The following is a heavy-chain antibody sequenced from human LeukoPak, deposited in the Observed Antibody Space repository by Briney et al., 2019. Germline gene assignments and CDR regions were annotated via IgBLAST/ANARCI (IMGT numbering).Heavy chain of an antibody. J-gene: IGHJ3*02. D-gene: IGHD2-8*01. CDR2: IYYGGST. V-gene: IGHV4-39*07. CDR3: ARGDIVLMVYATPTFDI. Sequence: SETLSLTCTVSGGSISSSSYYWGWIRQPPGKGLEWIGNIYYGGSTYYNPSLKSRVTISVDTSKNQFSLKLTSVTAADTAVYYCARGDIVLMVYATPTFDIWGQGTMVTVSS. CDR1: GGSISSSSYY.